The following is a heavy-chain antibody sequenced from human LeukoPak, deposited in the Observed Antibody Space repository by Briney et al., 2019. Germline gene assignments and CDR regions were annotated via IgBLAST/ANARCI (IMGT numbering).Heavy chain of an antibody. CDR1: GGSISSSSYY. V-gene: IGHV4-39*01. J-gene: IGHJ5*02. CDR3: ARVRVGYCSSTSCYGRRSVGQREVSWFDP. D-gene: IGHD2-2*03. CDR2: IYYSGST. Sequence: SETLSLTCTVSGGSISSSSYYWGWIRQPPGKGLEWIGSIYYSGSTYYNPSLKSRVTISVDTSKNQFSLKLSSVTAADTAVYYCARVRVGYCSSTSCYGRRSVGQREVSWFDPWGQGTLVTVSS.